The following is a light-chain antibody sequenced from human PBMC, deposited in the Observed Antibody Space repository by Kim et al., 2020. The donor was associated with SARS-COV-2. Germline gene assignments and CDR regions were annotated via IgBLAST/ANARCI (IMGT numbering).Light chain of an antibody. CDR2: EVS. J-gene: IGKJ5*01. CDR3: MQGTDWPPT. V-gene: IGKV2-30*01. Sequence: PASISCKSKESPVYRDRNNYLNGFQQRPGQSPRRLIYEVSNRDSGVPDRFSGSGSGNDFTLTISRVEAEDVATYFCMQGTDWPPTFGQGTRLEIK. CDR1: ESPVYRDRNNY.